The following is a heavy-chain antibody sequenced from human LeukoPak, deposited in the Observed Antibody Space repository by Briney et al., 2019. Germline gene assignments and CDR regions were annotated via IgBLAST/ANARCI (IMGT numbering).Heavy chain of an antibody. Sequence: GGSLRLSCAASGFTFTTNAMSWVRQAPGKWLEWVSAISGRTGATYYADSEKGRFTISRDNSKSTLYLQIDSLRAEDTAVYYCAKCGNSGCHLIDYWGQGTLVTVSS. J-gene: IGHJ4*02. CDR3: AKCGNSGCHLIDY. D-gene: IGHD5-12*01. CDR2: ISGRTGAT. V-gene: IGHV3-23*01. CDR1: GFTFTTNA.